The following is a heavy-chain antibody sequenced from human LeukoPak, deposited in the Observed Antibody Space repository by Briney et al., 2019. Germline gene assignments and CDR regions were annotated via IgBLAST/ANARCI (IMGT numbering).Heavy chain of an antibody. J-gene: IGHJ3*02. CDR3: AKEEATMIIVGDAFDI. D-gene: IGHD3-22*01. Sequence: ASVKVSCKASGYTFTSYVINWVRQATGHGLEWMGWMNPNSGNTGYAQKFQGRVTMTRNTSISTAYMELSSLRSEDTAVYYCAKEEATMIIVGDAFDIWGQGTLVTVSS. CDR1: GYTFTSYV. CDR2: MNPNSGNT. V-gene: IGHV1-8*01.